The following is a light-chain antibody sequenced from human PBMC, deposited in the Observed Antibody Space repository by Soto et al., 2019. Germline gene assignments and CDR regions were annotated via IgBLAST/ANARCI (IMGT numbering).Light chain of an antibody. CDR2: GAS. V-gene: IGKV3-20*01. CDR1: QSVSSTY. Sequence: EIVLTQSPGTLSLSPGEGATLSCRASQSVSSTYLAWYQQKAGQAPRLLIYGASSRATGIPDRFSSSGSGTDFTLTISRLEPEDFAVYYCQQYGISPQTFGQGTKVDIK. CDR3: QQYGISPQT. J-gene: IGKJ1*01.